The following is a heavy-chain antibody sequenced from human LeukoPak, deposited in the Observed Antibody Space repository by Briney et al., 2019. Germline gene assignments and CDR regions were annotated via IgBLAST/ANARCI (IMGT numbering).Heavy chain of an antibody. CDR3: ARDAKGYDYVWGSYRSYYFDY. Sequence: GGSLRLSCAASGFTFSSYSMNWVRQAPGKGLEWVSSISSSSYIYYADSVKGRFTISRDNAKNSLYLQMNSLRAEDTAVYYCARDAKGYDYVWGSYRSYYFDYWGQGTLVTVSS. D-gene: IGHD3-16*02. V-gene: IGHV3-21*01. J-gene: IGHJ4*02. CDR2: ISSSSYI. CDR1: GFTFSSYS.